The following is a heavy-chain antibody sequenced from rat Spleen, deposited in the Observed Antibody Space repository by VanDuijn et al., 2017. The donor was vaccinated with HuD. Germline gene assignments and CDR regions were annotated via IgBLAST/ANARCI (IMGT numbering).Heavy chain of an antibody. Sequence: EMQLQESGPGLVRPSQSLSLTCSVTDYSITSSYRWNWIRQFPGNKLEWMGFINSAGSTNYNPSLKSRLSISRDTSKSQVFLKMNSLQTEDTAMYFCARSVYTTAFAFWGHGTLVTVSS. D-gene: IGHD1-6*01. CDR3: ARSVYTTAFAF. J-gene: IGHJ3*01. V-gene: IGHV3-3*01. CDR1: DYSITSSYR. CDR2: INSAGST.